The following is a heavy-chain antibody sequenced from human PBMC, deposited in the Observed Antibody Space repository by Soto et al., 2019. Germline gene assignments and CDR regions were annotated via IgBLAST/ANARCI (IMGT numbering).Heavy chain of an antibody. CDR2: IYWDDDK. CDR3: AHRPLHYNSYAPYFYY. V-gene: IGHV2-5*02. D-gene: IGHD4-4*01. CDR1: GFSLTTDGAG. Sequence: QITLRETGPTLVNPTQTLTLTCTLSGFSLTTDGAGVGWIRQPPGKALEWLALIYWDDDKRYSPSLRSWLTITKDTSKNQVVLTMTNVDPVDTATYYCAHRPLHYNSYAPYFYYWGQGTLVTVSS. J-gene: IGHJ4*02.